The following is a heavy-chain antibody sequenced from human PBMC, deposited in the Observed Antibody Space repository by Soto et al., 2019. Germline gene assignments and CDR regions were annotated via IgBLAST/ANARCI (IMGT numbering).Heavy chain of an antibody. CDR1: GFAFSNYY. Sequence: VGSLRLSCAASGFAFSNYYMSWIRQAPGKGLEWVSCISSSGSSTYYADSVKGRFTISRDNSKNTLNLQINSLGAEDTAVYYCARSEVACERGPSWGQGTLVTVSS. V-gene: IGHV3-11*01. D-gene: IGHD5-12*01. J-gene: IGHJ5*02. CDR2: ISSSGSST. CDR3: ARSEVACERGPS.